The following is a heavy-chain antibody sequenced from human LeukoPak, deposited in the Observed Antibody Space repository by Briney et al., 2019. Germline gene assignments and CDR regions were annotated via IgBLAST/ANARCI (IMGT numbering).Heavy chain of an antibody. CDR1: GSTFSIYE. J-gene: IGHJ4*02. V-gene: IGHV3-48*03. Sequence: GGSLRLSCAASGSTFSIYEMNWVRQAPGKWQEWVSYISSSDSTIYYADSVKGRFTISRDNAKNSLYLQMNSLRAEDTAVYYCARILWFGEFYWGQGTLVTVSS. CDR2: ISSSDSTI. CDR3: ARILWFGEFY. D-gene: IGHD3-10*01.